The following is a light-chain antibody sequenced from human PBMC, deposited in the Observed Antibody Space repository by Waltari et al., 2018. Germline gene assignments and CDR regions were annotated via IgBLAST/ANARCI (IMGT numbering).Light chain of an antibody. J-gene: IGLJ2*01. CDR2: DVN. CDR3: CSYAGRYTLL. V-gene: IGLV2-11*01. Sequence: QSALTQPRSVSGSRGQSGTSACTGTSGAGFGYDYISWYQEQPGKAPKLIIYDVNKWPSGVPDRFSGSKSGNTASLTISGLQAEDEADYYCCSYAGRYTLLFGGGTKLTVL. CDR1: SGAGFGYDY.